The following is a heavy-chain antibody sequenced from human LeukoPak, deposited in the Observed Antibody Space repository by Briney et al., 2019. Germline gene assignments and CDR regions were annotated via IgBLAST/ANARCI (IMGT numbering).Heavy chain of an antibody. CDR3: ARGAARMVEIATIISFEY. J-gene: IGHJ4*02. V-gene: IGHV4-59*01. D-gene: IGHD5-24*01. CDR2: IYYSGST. CDR1: GGSISSYY. Sequence: SETLSLTCTVSGGSISSYYWSWVRQPPGKGLEWIGYIYYSGSTNYNPSLKSRVTISVDTSKNQFSLKLSSVTAADTAVYYCARGAARMVEIATIISFEYWGQGTLVTVSS.